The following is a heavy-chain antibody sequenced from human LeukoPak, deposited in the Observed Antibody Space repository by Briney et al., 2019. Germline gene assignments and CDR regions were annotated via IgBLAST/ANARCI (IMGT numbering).Heavy chain of an antibody. CDR3: ARGDEFCSSTSCFPDAFDI. D-gene: IGHD2-2*01. J-gene: IGHJ3*02. CDR1: GDSISSGGYY. CDR2: IYHSGST. V-gene: IGHV4-30-2*01. Sequence: PSETLSLTCTVSGDSISSGGYYWSWIRQPPGKGLEWIGYIYHSGSTYYNPSLKSRVTISVDRPKNQFSLKLSSVTAADTAVYYCARGDEFCSSTSCFPDAFDIWGQGTMVTVSS.